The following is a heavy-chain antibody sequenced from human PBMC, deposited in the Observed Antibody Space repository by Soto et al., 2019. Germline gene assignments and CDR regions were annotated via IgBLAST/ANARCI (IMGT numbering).Heavy chain of an antibody. J-gene: IGHJ3*02. CDR1: GFTVSSNY. V-gene: IGHV3-53*02. CDR2: IYSGGST. Sequence: EVQLVETGGGLIQPGGSLRLSCAASGFTVSSNYMSWVRQAPGKGLEWVSVIYSGGSTYYADSVKGRFTISRDNSKNTLYLHMNSLRAEDTAVYYCSRARYQYAFDIWCQGTMVTVSS. D-gene: IGHD2-2*01. CDR3: SRARYQYAFDI.